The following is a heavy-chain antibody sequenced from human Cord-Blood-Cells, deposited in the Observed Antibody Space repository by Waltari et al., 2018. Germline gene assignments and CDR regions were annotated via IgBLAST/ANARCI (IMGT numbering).Heavy chain of an antibody. CDR3: ARGGCSSTSCYYFDY. V-gene: IGHV4-34*01. J-gene: IGHJ4*02. D-gene: IGHD2-2*01. CDR2: INHSGST. CDR1: GGSFSGYY. Sequence: QVQLQQWGAGLLKPSETLSLTCAVYGGSFSGYYWSWIRQPPGKGLEWIGEINHSGSTNYNPSLKSRVTISVDTSKNQFSLKLSSVTAVDTAVYYCARGGCSSTSCYYFDYWGQGTLVTVSS.